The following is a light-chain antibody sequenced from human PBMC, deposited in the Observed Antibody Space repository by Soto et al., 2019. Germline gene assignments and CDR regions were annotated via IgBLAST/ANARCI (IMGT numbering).Light chain of an antibody. CDR1: QGISSY. Sequence: AIRMTQSPSSFSASTGDGVTITCRASQGISSYLAWYQQKPGKAPKLLIYAASTLQSGVPSRFSGSGSGTDFTLTIRCLQSEDFATYYCQQYDSYPRTFGQGTKVEIK. J-gene: IGKJ1*01. CDR2: AAS. V-gene: IGKV1-8*01. CDR3: QQYDSYPRT.